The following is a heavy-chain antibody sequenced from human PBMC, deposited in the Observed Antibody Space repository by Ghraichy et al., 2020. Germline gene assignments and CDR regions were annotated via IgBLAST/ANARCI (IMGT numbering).Heavy chain of an antibody. CDR1: GFTFSNAW. D-gene: IGHD6-13*01. CDR2: IKSKTDGGTT. J-gene: IGHJ4*02. V-gene: IGHV3-15*01. CDR3: TTFTAPAAADPPSADY. Sequence: GASLNISCAASGFTFSNAWMSWVRQAPGKGLEWVGRIKSKTDGGTTDYAAPVKGRFTISRDDSKNTLYLQMNSLKTEDTAVYYCTTFTAPAAADPPSADYWGQGTLVTVSS.